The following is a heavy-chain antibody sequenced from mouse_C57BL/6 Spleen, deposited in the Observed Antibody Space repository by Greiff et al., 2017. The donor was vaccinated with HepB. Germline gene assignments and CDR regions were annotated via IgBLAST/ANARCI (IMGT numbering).Heavy chain of an antibody. D-gene: IGHD1-1*01. CDR1: GYSFTGYF. CDR3: ARCTTIVKYFDV. Sequence: VQLQQSGPELVKPGDSVKISCKASGYSFTGYFMNWVMQSHGKSLEWIGRINPYNGDTFYNQKFKGKATLTVDKSSSTAHMELRSLTSEDSAVYYCARCTTIVKYFDVGGTGTTVTVSS. CDR2: INPYNGDT. J-gene: IGHJ1*03. V-gene: IGHV1-20*01.